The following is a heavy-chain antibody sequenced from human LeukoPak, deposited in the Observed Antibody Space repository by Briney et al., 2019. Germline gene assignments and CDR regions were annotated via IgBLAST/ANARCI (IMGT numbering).Heavy chain of an antibody. CDR3: ASIAAAGNE. D-gene: IGHD6-13*01. CDR1: GGPISRSTYY. Sequence: TPSETLSLTCTVSGGPISRSTYYWGWIRQPPGKGLEWIGSTYYSGSTYYNPSLKSRVTISVDTSKNQFSLKLSSVTAADTAVYYCASIAAAGNEWGQGTLVTVSS. V-gene: IGHV4-39*01. CDR2: TYYSGST. J-gene: IGHJ4*02.